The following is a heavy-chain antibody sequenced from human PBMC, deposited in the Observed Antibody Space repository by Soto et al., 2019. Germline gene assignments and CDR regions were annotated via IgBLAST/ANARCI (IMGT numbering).Heavy chain of an antibody. CDR2: INPSGGST. J-gene: IGHJ3*02. CDR1: GYTFTSYY. Sequence: QVQLVQSGAEVKKPGASVKVSCKASGYTFTSYYMHWVRQAPGQGLEWMGIINPSGGSTSYAQKFQGRVTMTRDTSPSTVYMELSSLRSEDTAVYYCARATRGDGAFDIWGQGTMVTVSS. CDR3: ARATRGDGAFDI. V-gene: IGHV1-46*03.